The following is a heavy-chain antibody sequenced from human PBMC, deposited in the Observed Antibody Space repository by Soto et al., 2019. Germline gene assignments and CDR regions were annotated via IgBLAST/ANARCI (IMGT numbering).Heavy chain of an antibody. Sequence: GESLKISCKGSGYSFTNYWIGWVRQMPGKGLEWMGIIYPGDSNTRYSPSFQGQVTISADKSISTAYLQWSSLKASDTAMYYCARQGYGSSTACYTVDYWGQGTLVTVSS. D-gene: IGHD2-2*02. J-gene: IGHJ4*02. V-gene: IGHV5-51*01. CDR2: IYPGDSNT. CDR3: ARQGYGSSTACYTVDY. CDR1: GYSFTNYW.